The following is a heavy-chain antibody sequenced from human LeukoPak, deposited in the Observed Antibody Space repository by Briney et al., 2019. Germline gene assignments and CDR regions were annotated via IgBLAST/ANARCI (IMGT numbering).Heavy chain of an antibody. V-gene: IGHV7-4-1*02. CDR3: ARGHSGSYYGFDS. D-gene: IGHD1-26*01. CDR2: INTATGDP. J-gene: IGHJ4*02. Sequence: ASVKVSCKTSGYPFNRYAMNWVRQAPGQGLECMGWINTATGDPMYAQGFTGRFVFSFDTSVSTAYLQIRSLKTEDTAVYYCARGHSGSYYGFDSWGQGTLVTVSS. CDR1: GYPFNRYA.